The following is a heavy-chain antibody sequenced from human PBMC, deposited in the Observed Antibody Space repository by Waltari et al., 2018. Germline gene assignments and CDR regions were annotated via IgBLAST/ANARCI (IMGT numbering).Heavy chain of an antibody. V-gene: IGHV4-39*01. CDR2: TGST. J-gene: IGHJ3*02. D-gene: IGHD3-10*01. CDR1: GGPITSSSSY. CDR3: VRQGSGGRAFDI. Sequence: QLQLQESGPGLVQASETLSLTCIVSGGPITSSSSYWGWIRQPPGKGLEWIGSTGSTYHNPSLKSRVTISVDTSKSQFSLKLSSVTAADTAVYYCVRQGSGGRAFDIWGLGTMVTVSS.